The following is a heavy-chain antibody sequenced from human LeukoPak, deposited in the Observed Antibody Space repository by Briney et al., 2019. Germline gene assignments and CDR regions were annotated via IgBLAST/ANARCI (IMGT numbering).Heavy chain of an antibody. CDR1: GVTFSSYV. CDR3: AKDTYPYYYDSSGYYHNLYYFDY. Sequence: GGSLRLSCAASGVTFSSYVMSWVRQAPGKGLEWVSAISGSGGSTYYADSVKGRFTISRDNSKNTLYLQMNSLRAEDTAVYYCAKDTYPYYYDSSGYYHNLYYFDYWGQGTLVTVSS. D-gene: IGHD3-22*01. V-gene: IGHV3-23*01. CDR2: ISGSGGST. J-gene: IGHJ4*02.